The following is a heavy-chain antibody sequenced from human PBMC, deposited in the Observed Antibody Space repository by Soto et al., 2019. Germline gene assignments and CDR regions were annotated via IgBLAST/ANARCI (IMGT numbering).Heavy chain of an antibody. CDR3: AGPSLYYYGSGSSYFQH. D-gene: IGHD3-10*01. CDR2: ISSRGSTI. Sequence: QVQLVESGGGLVKPGGSLRLSCAASGFPFSDYYMSCIRQAPGKGLERVSYISSRGSTIYYADSVKARLTISGDSAKNSLYVQMTSLRADDTIVYQGAGPSLYYYGSGSSYFQHWGRGTLVTVS. J-gene: IGHJ1*01. V-gene: IGHV3-11*01. CDR1: GFPFSDYY.